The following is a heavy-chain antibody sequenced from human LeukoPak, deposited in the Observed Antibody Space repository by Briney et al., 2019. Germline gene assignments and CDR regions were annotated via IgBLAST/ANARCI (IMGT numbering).Heavy chain of an antibody. D-gene: IGHD3-22*01. CDR3: TTDLSYYYDSSGYYQDY. J-gene: IGHJ4*02. CDR2: IKQDGSEK. V-gene: IGHV3-7*01. Sequence: GGSLRLSCAASGFTFSSYWMSWVRQAPGKGLEWVANIKQDGSEKYYVDSVKGRFTISRDNAKNSLYLQMNSLRAEDTAVYYCTTDLSYYYDSSGYYQDYWGQGTLVTVSS. CDR1: GFTFSSYW.